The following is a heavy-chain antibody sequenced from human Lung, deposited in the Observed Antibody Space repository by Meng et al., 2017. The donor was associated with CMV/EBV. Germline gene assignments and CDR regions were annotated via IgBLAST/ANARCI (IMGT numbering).Heavy chain of an antibody. Sequence: QVQMQESGPGLLRPSQTPSLTCTVSGGSISSGDYYWSWIRQPPGKGLEWIGYIYYSGSTYYNPSLKSRVTISVDTSKNQFSLKLSSVTAADTAVYYCARDWGSGSDYWGREPWSPSPQ. CDR1: GGSISSGDYY. D-gene: IGHD3-16*01. V-gene: IGHV4-30-4*08. J-gene: IGHJ4*02. CDR3: ARDWGSGSDY. CDR2: IYYSGST.